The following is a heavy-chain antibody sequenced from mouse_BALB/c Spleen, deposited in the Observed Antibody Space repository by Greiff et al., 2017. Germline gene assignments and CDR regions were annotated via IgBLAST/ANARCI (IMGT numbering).Heavy chain of an antibody. J-gene: IGHJ1*01. V-gene: IGHV2-6-7*01. D-gene: IGHD2-1*01. CDR1: GFSLTSYG. CDR2: IWGDGST. Sequence: QVQLKESGPGLVAPSQSLSITCTVSGFSLTSYGVHWVRQPPGKGLEWLGMIWGDGSTDYNSALKSRLSISKDNSKSQVFLKMNSLQTDDTARYYCATTNHWYFDVWGAGTTVTVSS. CDR3: ATTNHWYFDV.